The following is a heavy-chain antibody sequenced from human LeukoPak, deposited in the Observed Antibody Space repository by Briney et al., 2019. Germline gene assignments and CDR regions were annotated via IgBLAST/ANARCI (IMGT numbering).Heavy chain of an antibody. V-gene: IGHV3-23*01. J-gene: IGHJ4*02. CDR3: ASGLYGGVFDN. D-gene: IGHD4/OR15-4a*01. Sequence: GGSLRLSCVMSGFTFSNYAMNWVRQAPGKGLEWVSDISTSSDSTYHIESVRGRFTISRDNSKNTLYLQMNSLRVDDTAVYYCASGLYGGVFDNWGQGTLVTVSS. CDR2: ISTSSDST. CDR1: GFTFSNYA.